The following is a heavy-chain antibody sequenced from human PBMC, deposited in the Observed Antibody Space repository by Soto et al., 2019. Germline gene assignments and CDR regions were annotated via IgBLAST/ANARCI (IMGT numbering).Heavy chain of an antibody. CDR1: EYSFANQW. J-gene: IGHJ5*02. CDR2: ISPDTSRT. D-gene: IGHD1-1*01. CDR3: TKRLNDVSKPSHWLDP. V-gene: IGHV5-51*01. Sequence: EVQLVQSGAEVKKPGESLKISCKGSEYSFANQWIGWVRQMPGKGLEWVGIISPDTSRTLYSPSLQGQVTISVDKSISTVYLQWKSLKASDTAMYYCTKRLNDVSKPSHWLDPWGQGTLVTVSS.